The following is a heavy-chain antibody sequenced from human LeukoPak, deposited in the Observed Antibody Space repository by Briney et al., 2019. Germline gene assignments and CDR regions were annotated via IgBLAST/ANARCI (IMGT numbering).Heavy chain of an antibody. J-gene: IGHJ4*02. CDR3: VRCEAGGSSAYYYNY. D-gene: IGHD3-22*01. Sequence: GGSLRLSCAASGFTFSSCAMHWVRQAPGKGPERVAVIWYDGGNKYYVASAKSRCTISRHNCTYTLYLQMRTSRAPGTAVYYGVRCEAGGSSAYYYNYWGQGTLVTVSS. V-gene: IGHV3-33*02. CDR1: GFTFSSCA. CDR2: IWYDGGNK.